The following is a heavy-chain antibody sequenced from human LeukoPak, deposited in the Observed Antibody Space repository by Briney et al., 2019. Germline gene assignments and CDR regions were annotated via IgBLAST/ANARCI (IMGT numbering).Heavy chain of an antibody. CDR2: IYYSGST. J-gene: IGHJ6*03. D-gene: IGHD3-3*01. CDR1: GGSISSSSYY. Sequence: SETLSLTCTVSGGSISSSSYYWGWIRQPPGKGLEWIGYIYYSGSTNYNPSLKSRVTISVDTSKNQFSLKLSSVTAADTAVYYCARVSGFLEPPLYMDVWGKGTAVTVSS. CDR3: ARVSGFLEPPLYMDV. V-gene: IGHV4-61*05.